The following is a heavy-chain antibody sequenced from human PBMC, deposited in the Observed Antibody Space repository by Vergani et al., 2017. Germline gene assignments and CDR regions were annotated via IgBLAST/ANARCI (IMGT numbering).Heavy chain of an antibody. V-gene: IGHV4-61*02. D-gene: IGHD3-9*01. CDR1: GASTNNDFYY. J-gene: IGHJ4*02. CDR2: IYVSGIT. Sequence: QVQLQESGPGLVKPSQTLTLTCTVSGASTNNDFYYWHWIRQPAGKGLEWIGRIYVSGITDYHSSLQSRVSMSVDTSKNQFSLTLTSVTAAATAVYYGAXDNKQLRPRAFDRWVQGTMVTVSS. CDR3: AXDNKQLRPRAFDR.